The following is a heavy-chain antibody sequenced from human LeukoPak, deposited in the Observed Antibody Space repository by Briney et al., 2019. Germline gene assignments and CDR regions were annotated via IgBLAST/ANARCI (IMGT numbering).Heavy chain of an antibody. V-gene: IGHV3-30*04. J-gene: IGHJ5*02. Sequence: GGSLRLSCAASGFAIIGYAMYWVRQAPGKGLEFVASISHDATERYRESVKGRFTISRDTSKKTVYLQLNTLRAEDSALYYCTRTGLGDRLGNGLDAWGQGTQVTVSS. CDR3: TRTGLGDRLGNGLDA. CDR1: GFAIIGYA. D-gene: IGHD3-9*01. CDR2: ISHDATE.